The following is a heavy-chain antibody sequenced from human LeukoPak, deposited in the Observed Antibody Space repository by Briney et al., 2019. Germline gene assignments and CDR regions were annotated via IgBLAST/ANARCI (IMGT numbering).Heavy chain of an antibody. D-gene: IGHD4-17*01. V-gene: IGHV3-21*01. Sequence: PGGSLRLSCAASGFTFSSYAMSWVRQAPGKGLEWVSSISSSSSYIYYADSVKGRFTISRDNAKNSLYLQMNSLRAEDTAVYYCARVMTTVTNGWFDPWGQGTLVTVSS. CDR3: ARVMTTVTNGWFDP. J-gene: IGHJ5*02. CDR1: GFTFSSYA. CDR2: ISSSSSYI.